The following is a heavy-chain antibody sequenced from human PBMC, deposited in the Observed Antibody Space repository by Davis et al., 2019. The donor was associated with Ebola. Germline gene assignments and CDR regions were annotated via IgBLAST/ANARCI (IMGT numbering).Heavy chain of an antibody. CDR2: ISYDGSNK. V-gene: IGHV3-30*18. Sequence: GESLKISCAASGFTFSSYGMHWVRQAPGKGLEWVAVISYDGSNKYYADSVKGRFTISRDNSKNTLYLQMNSLRAEDTAVYYCAKDGQLWYPYYYGMDVWGQGTTVTVSS. D-gene: IGHD5-18*01. CDR1: GFTFSSYG. J-gene: IGHJ6*02. CDR3: AKDGQLWYPYYYGMDV.